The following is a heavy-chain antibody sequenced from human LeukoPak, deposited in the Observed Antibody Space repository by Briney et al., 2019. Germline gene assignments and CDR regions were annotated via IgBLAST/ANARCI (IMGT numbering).Heavy chain of an antibody. CDR1: GYTFTGYY. Sequence: ASVKVSCKASGYTFTGYYMHWVRQAPGQGLEWMGWINPNSGGTTYAQKFQGRVTMTRDTSISTAYMELCRLRSDDTAVYYCVRIDYSNAFDIWGQGTMVTVSS. V-gene: IGHV1-2*02. CDR2: INPNSGGT. CDR3: VRIDYSNAFDI. D-gene: IGHD4-11*01. J-gene: IGHJ3*02.